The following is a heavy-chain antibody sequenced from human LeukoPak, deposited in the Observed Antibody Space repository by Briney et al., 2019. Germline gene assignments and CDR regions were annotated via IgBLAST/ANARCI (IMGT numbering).Heavy chain of an antibody. CDR1: GFTVSSNY. V-gene: IGHV3-53*01. Sequence: GGSLRLSCAASGFTVSSNYMSWVRQAPGKGLEWVSVIYSGASTYYADSVKGRFTISRDNSKNTLYLQMKSLRAEDTAVYYCARGNWNYPFDYWGQGTLVTVSS. CDR2: IYSGAST. D-gene: IGHD1-7*01. J-gene: IGHJ4*02. CDR3: ARGNWNYPFDY.